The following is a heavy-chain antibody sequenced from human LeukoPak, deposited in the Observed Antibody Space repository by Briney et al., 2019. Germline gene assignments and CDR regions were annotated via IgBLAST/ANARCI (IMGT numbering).Heavy chain of an antibody. D-gene: IGHD5-12*01. J-gene: IGHJ4*02. CDR2: IWYDGSNK. CDR1: GFTFSSYG. V-gene: IGHV3-33*06. Sequence: GRSLRLSCAASGFTFSSYGMHWVRQAPGKGLEWVAVIWYDGSNKYYADSVKGRFTISRDNSKNTLYLQMNSLRAEDTAVYYCAKKSRVATMRFALDYWGQGTLVTVSS. CDR3: AKKSRVATMRFALDY.